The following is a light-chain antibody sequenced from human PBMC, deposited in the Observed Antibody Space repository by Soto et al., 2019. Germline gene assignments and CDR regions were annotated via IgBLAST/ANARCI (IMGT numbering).Light chain of an antibody. V-gene: IGKV3-20*01. CDR3: QQYSDSPPT. CDR1: QRVSARY. CDR2: GAS. Sequence: EIVMTQSPATLSLSPGDRATLSCRASQRVSARYLAWYHQKPGQAPRLLIFGASDRATGIPDRFSGSGSGTDFTLTIDRLEPEDFAMYYCQQYSDSPPTFGQGTKVDIK. J-gene: IGKJ1*01.